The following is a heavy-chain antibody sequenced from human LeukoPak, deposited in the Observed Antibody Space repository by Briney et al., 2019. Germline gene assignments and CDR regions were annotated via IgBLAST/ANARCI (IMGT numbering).Heavy chain of an antibody. CDR3: ARVWCHAIDY. CDR2: ITSDGTST. Sequence: GGSLRLSCAASGSSFSTTWMHWVRQLPGQGLVWVARITSDGTSTSYAESVKGRFTISRDNAKNTLYLQMNSLRAEDTAVYYCARVWCHAIDYWGQGTLVTVSS. D-gene: IGHD2-2*01. J-gene: IGHJ4*02. CDR1: GSSFSTTW. V-gene: IGHV3-74*03.